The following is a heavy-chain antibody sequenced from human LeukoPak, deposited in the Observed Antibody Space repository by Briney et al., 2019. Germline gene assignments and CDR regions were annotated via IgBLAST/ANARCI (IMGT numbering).Heavy chain of an antibody. J-gene: IGHJ4*02. CDR3: AKVGSHFGDY. CDR2: IAYDGNNQ. CDR1: GFTFSSYG. D-gene: IGHD3-10*01. Sequence: GGSLRLSCAVSGFTFSSYGMHWVRQAPGKGLEWVAFIAYDGNNQYYADSVRGRFTISRDNSKNTLYLQMNSLRPEDTAVYYCAKVGSHFGDYWGQGTLVIVTS. V-gene: IGHV3-30*02.